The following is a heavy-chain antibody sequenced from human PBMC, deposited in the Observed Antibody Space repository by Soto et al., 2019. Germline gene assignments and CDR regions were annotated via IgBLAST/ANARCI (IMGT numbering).Heavy chain of an antibody. CDR2: IYHSGST. CDR3: ASLDYGGRGGAFDI. CDR1: SGSISSSNW. J-gene: IGHJ3*02. D-gene: IGHD4-17*01. V-gene: IGHV4-4*02. Sequence: SETLSLTCAVSSGSISSSNWWSWVRQPPGKGLEWIGEIYHSGSTNYNPSLKSRVTISVDKSKNQFSLKLSSVTAADTAVYYCASLDYGGRGGAFDIWGQGTMVTVSS.